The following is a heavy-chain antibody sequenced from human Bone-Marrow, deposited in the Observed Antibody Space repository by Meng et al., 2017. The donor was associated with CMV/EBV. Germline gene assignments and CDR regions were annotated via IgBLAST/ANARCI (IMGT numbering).Heavy chain of an antibody. J-gene: IGHJ5*02. V-gene: IGHV4-34*01. D-gene: IGHD4-11*01. CDR3: ARRNDYSNYVHWFDP. CDR1: GTSFSDYS. Sequence: SETLSLTCAVHGTSFSDYSWTWIRHSPRKGLEWIGQINHRGSTNFNPSLMGRVTMSVDTSKNQFSLKLTSVTAADTAVYYCARRNDYSNYVHWFDPWGQGILVTVSS. CDR2: INHRGST.